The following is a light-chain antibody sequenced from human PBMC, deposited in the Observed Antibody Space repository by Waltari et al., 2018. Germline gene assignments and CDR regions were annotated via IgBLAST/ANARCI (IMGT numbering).Light chain of an antibody. CDR2: GAS. Sequence: EIVMTQSPATLSVSPGDRATLSCRASQSVSSNLAWYQQKPGQAPRLLIYGASTRATGIPARFSGTGSGTEFTPTISSLQSEDFAVYYCQQYNNWPPLFTFGPGTKVDMK. V-gene: IGKV3D-15*01. J-gene: IGKJ3*01. CDR3: QQYNNWPPLFT. CDR1: QSVSSN.